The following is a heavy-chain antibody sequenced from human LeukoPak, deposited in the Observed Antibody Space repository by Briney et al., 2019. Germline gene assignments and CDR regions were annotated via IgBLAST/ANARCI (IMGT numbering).Heavy chain of an antibody. D-gene: IGHD5-18*01. J-gene: IGHJ4*02. CDR1: GFTFSSYS. CDR3: AKVRYSYGWDFDY. Sequence: PGGSLRLSCAASGFTFSSYSMNWVRQAPGKGLEWVSAISGSGGSTYYADSVKGRFTISRDNSKNTLYLQMNSLRVEDTAVYYCAKVRYSYGWDFDYWGQGTLVTVSS. V-gene: IGHV3-23*01. CDR2: ISGSGGST.